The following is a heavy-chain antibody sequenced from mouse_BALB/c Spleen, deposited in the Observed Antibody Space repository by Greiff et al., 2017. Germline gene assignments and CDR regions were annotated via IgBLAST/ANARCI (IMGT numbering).Heavy chain of an antibody. CDR3: TYYGYPNFDY. V-gene: IGHV1-69*02. CDR1: GHTFTSYW. CDR2: IYPSDSYT. D-gene: IGHD1-2*01. Sequence: QVQLQQSGAELVRPGASVKLSCKASGHTFTSYWINWVKQRPGQGLEWIGNIYPSDSYTNYNQKFKDKATLTVDKSSSTAYMQLSSPTSEDSAVYYCTYYGYPNFDYWGQGTTLTVSS. J-gene: IGHJ2*01.